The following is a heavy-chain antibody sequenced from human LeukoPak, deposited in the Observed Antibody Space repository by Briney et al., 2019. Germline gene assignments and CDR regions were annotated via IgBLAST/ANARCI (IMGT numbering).Heavy chain of an antibody. CDR2: ISSSSSYI. V-gene: IGHV3-21*01. D-gene: IGHD6-19*01. J-gene: IGHJ2*01. Sequence: GGSLRLSCAASGFTFSSYSMNWVRQAPGKGLEWVSSISSSSSYIYYADSVKGRFTISRDNAKNSLYLQMNSLRAEDTAVYYCARGYSSGWYGYWYFDLWGRGTLVTVSS. CDR3: ARGYSSGWYGYWYFDL. CDR1: GFTFSSYS.